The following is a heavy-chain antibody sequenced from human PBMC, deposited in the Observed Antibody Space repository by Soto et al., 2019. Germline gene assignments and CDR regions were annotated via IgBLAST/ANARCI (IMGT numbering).Heavy chain of an antibody. CDR2: IIPILGIA. Sequence: ASVKVSCKASGGTFSSYTISWVRPAPGQGLEWMGRIIPILGIANYAQKFQGRVTITADKSTSTAYMELSSLRSEDTAVYYCARSSPSDSSGYQNWGQGTLVTAPQ. D-gene: IGHD3-22*01. CDR1: GGTFSSYT. J-gene: IGHJ1*01. V-gene: IGHV1-69*02. CDR3: ARSSPSDSSGYQN.